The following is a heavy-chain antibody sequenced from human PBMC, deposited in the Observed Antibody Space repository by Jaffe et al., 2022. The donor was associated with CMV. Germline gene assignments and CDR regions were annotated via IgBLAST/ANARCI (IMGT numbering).Heavy chain of an antibody. J-gene: IGHJ6*02. CDR1: GYPLTGYY. Sequence: QAQLVQSGAEVKKPGASVKVSCKASGYPLTGYYMHWVRQAPGQGLEWMGWINPNSGGTNYAQKFQGRVAMTRDTSIDTIYMEISRLRSDDTAIYYCARDRRGHSDYYYQYDGMDVWGQGTALIVSS. CDR3: ARDRRGHSDYYYQYDGMDV. D-gene: IGHD6-25*01. CDR2: INPNSGGT. V-gene: IGHV1-2*02.